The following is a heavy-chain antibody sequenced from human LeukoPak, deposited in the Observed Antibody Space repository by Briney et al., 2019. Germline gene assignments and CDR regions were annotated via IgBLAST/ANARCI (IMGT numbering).Heavy chain of an antibody. CDR1: GFTFSSYE. V-gene: IGHV3-48*03. Sequence: PGGSLRLSCAASGFTFSSYEMNWVRQAPGKGLEWVSYISNSGSTIYYTDSVKGRFTISRDNSKNTLYLQMNSLRAEGTAVYYCAKPKSIAVAAFDYWGQGTLVTVSS. J-gene: IGHJ4*02. CDR3: AKPKSIAVAAFDY. CDR2: ISNSGSTI. D-gene: IGHD6-19*01.